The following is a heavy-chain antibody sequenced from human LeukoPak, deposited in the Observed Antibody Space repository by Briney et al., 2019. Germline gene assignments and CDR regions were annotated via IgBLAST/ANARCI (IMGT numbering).Heavy chain of an antibody. CDR3: ARNGYSGYDQGDYFDY. Sequence: GGSLRLSCAASGFTFSDYYMSWIRQAPGKGLEWVSYISSSGSTIYYADSVKGRFTISRDNAKNSLYLQMNSLRAEDTAVYYCARNGYSGYDQGDYFDYWGQGTLVTVSS. V-gene: IGHV3-11*01. CDR1: GFTFSDYY. J-gene: IGHJ4*02. D-gene: IGHD5-12*01. CDR2: ISSSGSTI.